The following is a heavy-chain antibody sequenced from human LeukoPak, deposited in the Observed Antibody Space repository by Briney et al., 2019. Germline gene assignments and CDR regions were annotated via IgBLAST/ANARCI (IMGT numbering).Heavy chain of an antibody. J-gene: IGHJ4*02. CDR3: ARGGGEQWLVQTAPIYYFDY. Sequence: SETLSLTCAVYGGSFSGYYWSWIRQPPGKGLEWIGEINHSGSTNYNPSLKSRVTISVDTSKNQFSLKLSSVTAADTAVYYCARGGGEQWLVQTAPIYYFDYWGQGTLVTVSS. D-gene: IGHD6-19*01. CDR1: GGSFSGYY. V-gene: IGHV4-34*01. CDR2: INHSGST.